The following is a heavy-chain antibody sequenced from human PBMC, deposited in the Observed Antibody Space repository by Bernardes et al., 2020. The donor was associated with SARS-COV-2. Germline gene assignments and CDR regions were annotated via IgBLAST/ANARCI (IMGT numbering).Heavy chain of an antibody. J-gene: IGHJ6*02. CDR1: GYSFTSYW. CDR2: IDPSDSYT. V-gene: IGHV5-10-1*01. CDR3: ARHGLVVVLDAVYGMDV. D-gene: IGHD2-2*01. Sequence: GASLKISCKGSGYSFTSYWISWVRQMPGKGLEWMGRIDPSDSYTNYSPSFQGHVTISADKSISTAYLQWSSLKASDTAMYYCARHGLVVVLDAVYGMDVWGQGTTVTVSS.